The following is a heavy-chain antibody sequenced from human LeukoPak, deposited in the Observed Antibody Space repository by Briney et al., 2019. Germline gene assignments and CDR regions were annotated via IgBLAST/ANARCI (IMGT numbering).Heavy chain of an antibody. V-gene: IGHV3-48*03. CDR3: ARYSSGWSRYY. Sequence: PGGSLRLSCAASGFSFSSYGMNWVRQAPGKGLEWVSYISSSGSTIYYADSVKGRFTISRDNAKNSLYLQMNSLRAEDTAVYYCARYSSGWSRYYWAQGTLVTVSS. CDR1: GFSFSSYG. D-gene: IGHD6-19*01. CDR2: ISSSGSTI. J-gene: IGHJ4*02.